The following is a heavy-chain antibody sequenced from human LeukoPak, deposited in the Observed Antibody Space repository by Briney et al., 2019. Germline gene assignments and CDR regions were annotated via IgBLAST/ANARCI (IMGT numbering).Heavy chain of an antibody. V-gene: IGHV5-51*01. J-gene: IGHJ4*02. Sequence: GESLKISCKASGYTFTHQWIGWVRQKSGSGLEWMGIIYPRDSDTRYSPSFQGHVSISADTSINTAYLEWSRLEASDPAIYYCARHSDVIGAIWGQGTLVTVSS. CDR3: ARHSDVIGAI. D-gene: IGHD3-10*01. CDR2: IYPRDSDT. CDR1: GYTFTHQW.